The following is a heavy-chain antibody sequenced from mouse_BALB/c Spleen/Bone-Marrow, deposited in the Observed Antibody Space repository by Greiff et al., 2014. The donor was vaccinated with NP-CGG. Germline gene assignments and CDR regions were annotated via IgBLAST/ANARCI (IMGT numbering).Heavy chain of an antibody. CDR3: AREGPYYRYDPYAMDY. V-gene: IGHV1-18*01. J-gene: IGHJ4*01. Sequence: EVQLQQSGPELVKPGASMKISCKASGYSFTGYTMNWVKQSHGQNLEWIGLINPYNGGTSYNQKFKGKATLTVDKSSSTAYMELRSLTTEDSAVYYCAREGPYYRYDPYAMDYWGQGTSVTVSS. D-gene: IGHD2-14*01. CDR1: GYSFTGYT. CDR2: INPYNGGT.